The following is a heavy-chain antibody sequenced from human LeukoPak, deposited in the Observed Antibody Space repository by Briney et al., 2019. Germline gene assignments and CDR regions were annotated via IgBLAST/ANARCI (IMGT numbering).Heavy chain of an antibody. CDR3: AATSVGDHQTHDAFDI. J-gene: IGHJ3*02. CDR1: GDAFNKYV. CDR2: IIPLYGTA. V-gene: IGHV1-69*05. Sequence: ASVKVSCKASGDAFNKYVINWVRQAPGQGLEWMGGIIPLYGTAKYSEKFQGRVTITTVESTSTAYMELTSLRSDDTAVYYCAATSVGDHQTHDAFDIWGQGTMVTVSS. D-gene: IGHD3-16*01.